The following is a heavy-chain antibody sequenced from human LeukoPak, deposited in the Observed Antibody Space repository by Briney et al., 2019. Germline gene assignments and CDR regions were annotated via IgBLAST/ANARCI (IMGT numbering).Heavy chain of an antibody. D-gene: IGHD2-2*01. V-gene: IGHV4-39*01. CDR1: GGSINSSSYY. Sequence: SETLSLTCTVSGGSINSSSYYWGWIRQPPGKGLEWIGSIYYSGSTYYNPSLKSRVTISVDTSKNQFSLKLSSVTAADTAVYYCASPTYPRDIVVVPAAITRYFDLWGRGTLVTVSS. CDR3: ASPTYPRDIVVVPAAITRYFDL. J-gene: IGHJ2*01. CDR2: IYYSGST.